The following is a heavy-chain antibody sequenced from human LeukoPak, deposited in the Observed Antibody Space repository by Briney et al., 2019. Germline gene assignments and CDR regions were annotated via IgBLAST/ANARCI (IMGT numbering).Heavy chain of an antibody. D-gene: IGHD3-10*01. CDR3: GRHRSGTGTYFIDY. CDR2: MKKDGSET. V-gene: IGHV3-7*01. J-gene: IGHJ4*02. Sequence: PGGSLRLSCAASGFSFSNYWMSWVRQAPGKGLQWVANMKKDGSETKYVDFVRGRFTISRDNAKNSLYLQMNSLRAEDTAVYYCGRHRSGTGTYFIDYWGQGTLVSVSS. CDR1: GFSFSNYW.